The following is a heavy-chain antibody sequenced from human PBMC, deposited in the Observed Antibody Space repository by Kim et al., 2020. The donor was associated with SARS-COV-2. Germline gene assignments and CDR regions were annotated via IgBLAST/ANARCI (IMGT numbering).Heavy chain of an antibody. CDR2: ISSSSSYI. CDR3: ARGMARDNSGAYCGGDCYNYYFDY. D-gene: IGHD2-21*02. Sequence: GGSLRLSCAASGFTFSTYSMNWVRQAPGKGLEWVSSISSSSSYIYYADSVKGRFTISRDNAKNSLYLQMNSLRAEDTAVYYCARGMARDNSGAYCGGDCYNYYFDYWGQGTLVTVSS. J-gene: IGHJ4*02. V-gene: IGHV3-21*01. CDR1: GFTFSTYS.